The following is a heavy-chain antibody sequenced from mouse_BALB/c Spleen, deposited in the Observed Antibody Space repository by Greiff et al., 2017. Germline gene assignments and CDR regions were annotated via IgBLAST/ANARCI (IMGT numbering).Heavy chain of an antibody. CDR3: ARSHMITLYAMDY. D-gene: IGHD2-4*01. V-gene: IGHV5-6-5*01. J-gene: IGHJ4*01. CDR1: GFTFSSYA. CDR2: ISSGGST. Sequence: EVQVVESGGGLVKPGGTLKLSCAASGFTFSSYAMSWVRQTPEKRLEWVASISSGGSTYYPDSVKGRVTISRDNARNILYLQMSSLRSEDTSMYYCARSHMITLYAMDYWGQGTSVTVSS.